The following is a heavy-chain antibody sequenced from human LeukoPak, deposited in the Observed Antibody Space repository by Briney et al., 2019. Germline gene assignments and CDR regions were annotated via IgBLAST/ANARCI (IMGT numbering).Heavy chain of an antibody. Sequence: GGSLRLSCAASGFTFSSYIMSWVRQAPGKGLEWVSLIGGSGDSTYYADSVKGRFTISRDNSKNPLYLRVNSLRADDTAVYYWAKEGPGGGGYFDDCGQGTPVTVSS. CDR1: GFTFSSYI. D-gene: IGHD3-10*01. J-gene: IGHJ4*02. CDR2: IGGSGDST. CDR3: AKEGPGGGGYFDD. V-gene: IGHV3-23*01.